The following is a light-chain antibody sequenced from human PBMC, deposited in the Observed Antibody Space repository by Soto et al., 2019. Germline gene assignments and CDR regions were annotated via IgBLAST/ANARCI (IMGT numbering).Light chain of an antibody. CDR1: SSDVGGYNF. CDR3: SSYAGSNEV. J-gene: IGLJ3*02. V-gene: IGLV2-8*01. Sequence: QSALTQPPSASGSPGQSVTISCTGTSSDVGGYNFVSWYQHHPGKAPKLVIYEVSKRPSGVPDRFSGSKSGNTASLTVSGLQADDEDDYYCSSYAGSNEVFGGGTKLTVL. CDR2: EVS.